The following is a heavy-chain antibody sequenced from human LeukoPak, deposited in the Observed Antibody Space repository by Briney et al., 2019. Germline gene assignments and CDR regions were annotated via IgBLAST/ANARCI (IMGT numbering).Heavy chain of an antibody. Sequence: GGSLRLSCAASGFTFSSYSMNWVRQAPGKGLEWVSSISSSSSYIYYADSVKGRFTISRDNAKNSLYLQMNSLRAEDTAVYYCVKTLISVAGTGAFDIWGQGTMVTVSS. J-gene: IGHJ3*02. CDR2: ISSSSSYI. V-gene: IGHV3-21*01. CDR3: VKTLISVAGTGAFDI. CDR1: GFTFSSYS. D-gene: IGHD6-19*01.